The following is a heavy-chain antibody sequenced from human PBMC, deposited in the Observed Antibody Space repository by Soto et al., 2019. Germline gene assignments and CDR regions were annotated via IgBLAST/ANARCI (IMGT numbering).Heavy chain of an antibody. Sequence: GGSLRLSCAASGFTFSSYGMHWVRQAPGKGLEWVSAISCSSSTIYYADSVKGRFTVSRDNAKNSLYLQMNSLRAEDTAVYYCARRSNMLDYWGQGTLVTVSS. V-gene: IGHV3-48*01. J-gene: IGHJ4*02. CDR1: GFTFSSYG. CDR3: ARRSNMLDY. D-gene: IGHD2-2*01. CDR2: ISCSSSTI.